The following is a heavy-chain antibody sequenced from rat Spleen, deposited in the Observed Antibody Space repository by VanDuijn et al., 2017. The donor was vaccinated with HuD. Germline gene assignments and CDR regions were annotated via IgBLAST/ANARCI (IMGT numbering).Heavy chain of an antibody. Sequence: EVQLQESGPGLVKPSQSLSLTCSVTGYSITSGNGWNWIRKFPGNKLEWMGYINSAGSTNYNPPLKSQISITRDTSKNQFFLQLTSVTTEDRATYYWARSILRIGNWYFDFWGPGTMVTVSS. CDR3: ARSILRIGNWYFDF. CDR2: INSAGST. D-gene: IGHD1-6*01. J-gene: IGHJ1*01. CDR1: GYSITSGNG. V-gene: IGHV3-3*01.